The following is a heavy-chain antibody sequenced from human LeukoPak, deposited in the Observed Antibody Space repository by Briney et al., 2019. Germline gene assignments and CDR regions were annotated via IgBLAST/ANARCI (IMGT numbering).Heavy chain of an antibody. Sequence: GGSLRLSCAASGFTFSSYSMNWVRQAPGKGLEWVSSISSSSSYIYYADSVKGRFTISRDNAKNSLYQQMNSLRAEDTAVYYCARGRRWGVVMNYYYYGMDVWGQGTTVTVSS. J-gene: IGHJ6*02. CDR3: ARGRRWGVVMNYYYYGMDV. CDR2: ISSSSSYI. CDR1: GFTFSSYS. V-gene: IGHV3-21*01. D-gene: IGHD3-3*01.